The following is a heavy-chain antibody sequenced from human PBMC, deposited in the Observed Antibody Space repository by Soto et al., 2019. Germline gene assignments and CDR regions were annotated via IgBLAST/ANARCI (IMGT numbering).Heavy chain of an antibody. Sequence: SETLSLTCTVSGGSVSSGSYYWSWIRQPPGKGLEWIGYIYYSGSTNYNPSLKSRVTISVATSKNQFSLKLSSVTAADTAVYYCARAKSRYDFWSGFDYWGQGTLVTVSS. CDR2: IYYSGST. CDR1: GGSVSSGSYY. V-gene: IGHV4-61*01. D-gene: IGHD3-3*01. J-gene: IGHJ4*02. CDR3: ARAKSRYDFWSGFDY.